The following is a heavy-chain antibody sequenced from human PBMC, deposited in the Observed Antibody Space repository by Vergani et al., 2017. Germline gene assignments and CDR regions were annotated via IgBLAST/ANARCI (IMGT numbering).Heavy chain of an antibody. CDR3: ARGGATVTTVVDYYYGMDV. CDR2: ISAYNGNT. Sequence: QVQLVQSGAEGKKPGSSVKVSCKASGGTFSRHAFSGVRQASGQGFEWMGWISAYNGNTHYAQKPQGRVTMTTDTSTGTAYMELRSLSSDDTAVYYCARGGATVTTVVDYYYGMDVWGEGTTVTVSS. D-gene: IGHD4-17*01. V-gene: IGHV1-18*01. J-gene: IGHJ6*04. CDR1: GGTFSRHA.